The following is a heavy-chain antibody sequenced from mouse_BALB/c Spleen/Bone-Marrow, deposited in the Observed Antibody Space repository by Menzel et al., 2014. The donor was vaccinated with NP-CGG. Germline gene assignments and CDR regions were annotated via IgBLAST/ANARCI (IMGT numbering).Heavy chain of an antibody. J-gene: IGHJ2*01. CDR1: GFPFSSFA. V-gene: IGHV5-17*02. CDR3: VRSGSSSGYFEY. D-gene: IGHD1-1*01. CDR2: ISSGSSTI. Sequence: VKLVESGGGLVQPGGARKLSCAASGFPFSSFAMHWVRQAPEKGLAWVAYISSGSSTIYYAGTVMGRFTISKDNPNNTLFLQMNSLRSEDTAMYYCVRSGSSSGYFEYWGQGTTLTVSS.